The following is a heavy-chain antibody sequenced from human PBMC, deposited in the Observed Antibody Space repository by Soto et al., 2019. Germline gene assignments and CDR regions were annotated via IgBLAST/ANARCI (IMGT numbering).Heavy chain of an antibody. J-gene: IGHJ6*02. CDR3: ARTQGSSTSLEIYYYYYYGMDG. V-gene: IGHV1-69*01. Sequence: QVQLVQSGAEVKKPGSSVKVSCKASGGTFGSYAISWVRQAPGQGLEWMGGIIPITGTANYAQKFQGRVTIAADESTRPAYMEPSSLRSEDTAVYYCARTQGSSTSLEIYYYYYYGMDGWGQGTTVTVSS. CDR2: IIPITGTA. D-gene: IGHD2-2*01. CDR1: GGTFGSYA.